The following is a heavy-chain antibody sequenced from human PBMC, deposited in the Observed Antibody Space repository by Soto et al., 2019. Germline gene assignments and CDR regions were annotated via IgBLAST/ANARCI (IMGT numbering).Heavy chain of an antibody. V-gene: IGHV4-34*01. Sequence: PAETLSLTCAVYGVSFSGYYWSWIRQPPGKGLEWIGEINHSGSTNYNPSLKSRVTISVDTSKNQFSLKLSSVTAADTAVYYCARGPRYYFDYWGQGTLVTVSS. CDR1: GVSFSGYY. CDR2: INHSGST. CDR3: ARGPRYYFDY. J-gene: IGHJ4*02.